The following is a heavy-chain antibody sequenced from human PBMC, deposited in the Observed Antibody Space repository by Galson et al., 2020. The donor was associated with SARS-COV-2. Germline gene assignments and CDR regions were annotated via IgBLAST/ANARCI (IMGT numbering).Heavy chain of an antibody. J-gene: IGHJ6*02. CDR1: GYTFTDYY. CDR3: ARLRYYDVLTGYIVDV. Sequence: ASVKVSCKASGYTFTDYYIHWVRQAPGQGLEWMGWINPKSGGTNYAQKFEGRVTMTRDTSITTAYMELSRLRADDTAVYYCARLRYYDVLTGYIVDVWGQGTMVTGSS. CDR2: INPKSGGT. V-gene: IGHV1-2*02. D-gene: IGHD3-9*01.